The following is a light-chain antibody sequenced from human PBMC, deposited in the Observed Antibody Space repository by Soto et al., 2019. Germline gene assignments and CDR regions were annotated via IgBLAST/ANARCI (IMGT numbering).Light chain of an antibody. Sequence: QSVLTQPPSVSGSPGQSVTISCTGTSSDFNNYDRVSWYQRPPGTGPKLIIFEVNNRPSGVPDRFSGSKSGTTASLTIAGLQDEEEADYYCISYTRTKTNYVFGRRKKVTVL. J-gene: IGLJ1*01. CDR3: ISYTRTKTNYV. CDR1: SSDFNNYDR. CDR2: EVN. V-gene: IGLV2-18*02.